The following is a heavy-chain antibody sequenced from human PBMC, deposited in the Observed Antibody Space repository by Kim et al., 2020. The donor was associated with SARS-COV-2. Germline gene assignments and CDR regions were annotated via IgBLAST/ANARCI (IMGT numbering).Heavy chain of an antibody. CDR1: GGSFSGYY. CDR2: INHSGSV. V-gene: IGHV4-34*01. J-gene: IGHJ6*02. Sequence: SETLSLTCVVYGGSFSGYYWNWIRQPPGKGLEWIGEINHSGSVTYNPSLKSRVTISVDTSKNQVSLKLSSVTAADTAVYYCAGRILTGHYTHYYYYGMDVWGQGTMVTVSS. D-gene: IGHD3-9*01. CDR3: AGRILTGHYTHYYYYGMDV.